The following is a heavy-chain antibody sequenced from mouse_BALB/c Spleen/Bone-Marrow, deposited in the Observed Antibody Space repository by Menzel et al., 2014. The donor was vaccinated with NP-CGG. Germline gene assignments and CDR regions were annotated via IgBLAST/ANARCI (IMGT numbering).Heavy chain of an antibody. Sequence: QVQLQQSGAELAKPGASVKMTCKASGYTFTSYWMHWVKQRPGQGLEWIGYINPSTDYTEYNQKFKDKDTLTADNTSSTSYMQLSRLTSEDSAVYYCARRKCGNRGYAYWGQGTLVTVSA. J-gene: IGHJ3*01. CDR2: INPSTDYT. CDR3: ARRKCGNRGYAY. CDR1: GYTFTSYW. V-gene: IGHV1-7*01. D-gene: IGHD2-10*02.